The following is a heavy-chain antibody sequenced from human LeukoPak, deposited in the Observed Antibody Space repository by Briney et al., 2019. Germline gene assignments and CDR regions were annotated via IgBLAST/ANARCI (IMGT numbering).Heavy chain of an antibody. CDR1: GFTFSSYA. CDR3: AREGYYGSGSYYNAYYFDY. D-gene: IGHD3-10*01. J-gene: IGHJ4*02. V-gene: IGHV3-23*01. Sequence: SGGSLRLSCAASGFTFSSYAMSWVRQAPGKGLEGVTAISCSGGSTYYADSVKGRFTIYRDNSKYTLYLQMNSLRAEDTALYYCAREGYYGSGSYYNAYYFDYWGQGTLVTVSS. CDR2: ISCSGGST.